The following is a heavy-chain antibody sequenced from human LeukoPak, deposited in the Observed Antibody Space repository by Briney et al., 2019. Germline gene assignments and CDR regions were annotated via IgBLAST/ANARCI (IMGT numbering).Heavy chain of an antibody. CDR3: ARHLGATALYSYYYMDV. D-gene: IGHD1-26*01. CDR1: GGSFSGYY. J-gene: IGHJ6*03. V-gene: IGHV4-34*01. Sequence: PSETLSLTCAVYGGSFSGYYWNWIRQPPGKGLEWIGEINHSGSAKYDPSLKSRVTISVDTSKKQFSLKLTSVTAADTAVYYCARHLGATALYSYYYMDVWGKGTPVTVSS. CDR2: INHSGSA.